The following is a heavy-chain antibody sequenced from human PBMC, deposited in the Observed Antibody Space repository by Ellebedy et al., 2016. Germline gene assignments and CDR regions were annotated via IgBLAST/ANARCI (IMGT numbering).Heavy chain of an antibody. V-gene: IGHV4-61*01. CDR2: IYYSGSS. D-gene: IGHD3-3*01. CDR1: GGFVSGATSY. Sequence: SETLSLTXTVSGGFVSGATSYWNWIRQPPGKGLEWIGYIYYSGSSNYNPSLRSRVTMSVDRSKNQFSLKLTSVTAADTGTYFCARADYWSGYAPWHLNVWGRGALVTISS. CDR3: ARADYWSGYAPWHLNV. J-gene: IGHJ4*02.